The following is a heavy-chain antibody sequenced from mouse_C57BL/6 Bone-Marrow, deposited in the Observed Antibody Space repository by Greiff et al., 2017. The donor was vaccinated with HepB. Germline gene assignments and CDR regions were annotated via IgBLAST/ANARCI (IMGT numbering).Heavy chain of an antibody. D-gene: IGHD6-1*01. CDR1: GFTFSDYY. CDR2: INYDGSST. J-gene: IGHJ2*01. Sequence: EVKLMESEGGLVQPGSSMKLSCTASGFTFSDYYMAWVRQVPEKGLEWVANINYDGSSTYYLDSLKSRFIISRDNAKNILYLQMSSLKSEDTATYYCARVEAYYFDYWGQGTTLTVSS. CDR3: ARVEAYYFDY. V-gene: IGHV5-16*01.